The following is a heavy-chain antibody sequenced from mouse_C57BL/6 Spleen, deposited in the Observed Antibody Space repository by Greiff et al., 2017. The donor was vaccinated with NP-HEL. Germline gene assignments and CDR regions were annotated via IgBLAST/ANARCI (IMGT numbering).Heavy chain of an antibody. CDR1: GYAFSSSW. Sequence: QVQLKQSGPELVKPGASVKISCKASGYAFSSSWMNWVKQRPGKGLEWIGRIYPGDGDTNYNGKFKGKATLTADKSSSTAYMQLSSLTSEDSAVYFCASLDGYYVMDYWGQGTSVTVSS. D-gene: IGHD2-3*01. V-gene: IGHV1-82*01. CDR2: IYPGDGDT. J-gene: IGHJ4*01. CDR3: ASLDGYYVMDY.